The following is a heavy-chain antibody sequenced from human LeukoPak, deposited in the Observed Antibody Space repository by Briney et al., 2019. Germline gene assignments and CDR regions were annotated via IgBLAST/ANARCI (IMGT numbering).Heavy chain of an antibody. CDR1: GFPFSTYA. J-gene: IGHJ4*02. D-gene: IGHD1-1*01. Sequence: GGSLRLSCVASGFPFSTYAMSWVRQAPGKGLEWVSAISGSGVSTYYADSVKGRFTISRDNSKNTLYLQMNSLRAEDTAVYYCAKDLSGISSTGRTFDYWGQGTLVTVSS. V-gene: IGHV3-23*01. CDR2: ISGSGVST. CDR3: AKDLSGISSTGRTFDY.